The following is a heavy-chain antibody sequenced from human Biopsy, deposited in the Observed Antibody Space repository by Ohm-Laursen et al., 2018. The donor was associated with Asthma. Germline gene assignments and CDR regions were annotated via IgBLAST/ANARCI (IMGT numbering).Heavy chain of an antibody. J-gene: IGHJ3*02. CDR2: ISYDGGNK. D-gene: IGHD4-23*01. Sequence: SLRLSCSASGFTVSRDHMFWVRQAPGKGLEWVAVISYDGGNKFYGDSVKGRFTLSRDNSRNTLYLQMNSLRVEDTAIYYCARTHERWTSIQDDALDIWGQGTMVIVSS. V-gene: IGHV3-30*03. CDR3: ARTHERWTSIQDDALDI. CDR1: GFTVSRDH.